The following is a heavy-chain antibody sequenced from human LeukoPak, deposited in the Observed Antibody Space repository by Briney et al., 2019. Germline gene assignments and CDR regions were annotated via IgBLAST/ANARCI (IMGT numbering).Heavy chain of an antibody. D-gene: IGHD1-7*01. CDR3: ARDLSRTDT. V-gene: IGHV3-20*04. CDR1: GFIFDNYG. CDR2: INWSGGRT. J-gene: IGHJ5*02. Sequence: GGSLRLSCAASGFIFDNYGMSWVRQAPGKGLEWVSGINWSGGRTGYGDSLKGRFTISRDNAKNTLYLQMNSLRAEDTALYYCARDLSRTDTWGQGTLVTVSS.